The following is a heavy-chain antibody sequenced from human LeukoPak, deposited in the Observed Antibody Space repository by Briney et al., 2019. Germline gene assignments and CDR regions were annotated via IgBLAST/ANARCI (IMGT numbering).Heavy chain of an antibody. D-gene: IGHD3-16*01. V-gene: IGHV2-5*02. CDR3: ARRPREEWGKKDAIFES. CDR2: IYWDDDE. Sequence: SGPTLVNPTQTLTMTCTFSGFSLITSGVGVGWIRQPPGKALEWLGIIYWDDDEHYSPSLKSRLTITKDTSKNQVVLTMSNMDPVDTPTYYCARRPREEWGKKDAIFESWGQGILCTAS. CDR1: GFSLITSGVG. J-gene: IGHJ4*02.